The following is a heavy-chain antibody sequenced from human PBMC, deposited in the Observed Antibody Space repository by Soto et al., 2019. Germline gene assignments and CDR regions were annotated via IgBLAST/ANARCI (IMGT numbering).Heavy chain of an antibody. J-gene: IGHJ6*02. CDR3: ARDRYCSGGSCYRDYYGMDV. CDR2: ISAYNGNT. V-gene: IGHV1-18*01. CDR1: GYAFTNYA. Sequence: ASVKVSCKASGYAFTNYATHWVRQAPGQRLEWMGWISAYNGNTNYAQSFQGRVTMTTDTSTSTAYMELRSLRSDDTAVYYCARDRYCSGGSCYRDYYGMDVWGQGTTVTVSS. D-gene: IGHD2-15*01.